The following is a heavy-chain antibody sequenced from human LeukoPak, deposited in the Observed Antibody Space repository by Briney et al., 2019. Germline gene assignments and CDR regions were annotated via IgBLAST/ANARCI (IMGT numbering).Heavy chain of an antibody. V-gene: IGHV4-59*01. CDR2: IHYSGST. CDR1: SGSISTYY. J-gene: IGHJ6*03. Sequence: SETLSLTCTVSSGSISTYYWNWIRQPPGKGLEWIGYIHYSGSTNYNPSLKSRVTISVDTSKKQFSLKLSSVTAADAAVYYCAGARYGDYDYYYYYMDVWGKGTTVTVSS. CDR3: AGARYGDYDYYYYYMDV. D-gene: IGHD4-17*01.